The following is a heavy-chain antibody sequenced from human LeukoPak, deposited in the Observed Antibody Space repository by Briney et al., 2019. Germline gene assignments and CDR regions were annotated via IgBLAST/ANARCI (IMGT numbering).Heavy chain of an antibody. CDR1: GYTFTGYY. D-gene: IGHD4-17*01. Sequence: GASVKVSRKASGYTFTGYYMHWVRQAPGQGLEWMGIINPSGGSTSYAQKFQGRVTMTRDTSTSTVYMELSSLRSEDTAVYYCARDYGDYEGFNWFDPWGQGTLVTVSS. V-gene: IGHV1-46*01. CDR2: INPSGGST. J-gene: IGHJ5*02. CDR3: ARDYGDYEGFNWFDP.